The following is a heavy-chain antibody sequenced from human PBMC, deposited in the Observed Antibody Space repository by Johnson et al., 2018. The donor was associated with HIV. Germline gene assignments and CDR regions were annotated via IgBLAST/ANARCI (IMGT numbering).Heavy chain of an antibody. CDR1: GFTFSSYW. CDR2: IKSKTDGGTT. V-gene: IGHV3-15*01. J-gene: IGHJ3*01. D-gene: IGHD6-6*01. Sequence: VQLVESGGGLVQPGGSLRLSCAASGFTFSSYWMSWVRQAPGKGLEWVSRIKSKTDGGTTDYAAPVKGRFSISRDDSKNTLYLQMNSLKTEDTAVYYCTTTSSSGYTNSYAFDVWGQGTMVTVSS. CDR3: TTTSSSGYTNSYAFDV.